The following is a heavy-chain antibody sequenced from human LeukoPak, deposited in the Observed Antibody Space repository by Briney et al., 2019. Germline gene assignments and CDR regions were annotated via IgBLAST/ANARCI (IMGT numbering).Heavy chain of an antibody. CDR3: AKPQGDCGGDCHQYYFDY. J-gene: IGHJ4*02. V-gene: IGHV3-23*01. Sequence: GGSLRLSCAASGFTFSSYAMSWVRQAPGKGLEWVSAISGSGGSTYYADSVKGRFTISRDNSKNTLYLQMNSLRAEDTAVYYCAKPQGDCGGDCHQYYFDYWGQGTLVTVSS. CDR2: ISGSGGST. D-gene: IGHD2-21*02. CDR1: GFTFSSYA.